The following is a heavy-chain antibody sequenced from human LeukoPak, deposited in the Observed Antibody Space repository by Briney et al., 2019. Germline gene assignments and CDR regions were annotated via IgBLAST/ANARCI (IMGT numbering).Heavy chain of an antibody. J-gene: IGHJ6*02. V-gene: IGHV3-11*06. CDR3: ARDECSSTSCFEYYYYGMDV. Sequence: GGSLRLSCAASGFTFSDYYMSWIRQAPGKGLEWVSSISSSSSYIYYADSVKGRFTISRDNAKNSLYLQMNSLRAEDTAVYYCARDECSSTSCFEYYYYGMDVWGQGTTVTVSS. CDR2: ISSSSSYI. D-gene: IGHD2-2*01. CDR1: GFTFSDYY.